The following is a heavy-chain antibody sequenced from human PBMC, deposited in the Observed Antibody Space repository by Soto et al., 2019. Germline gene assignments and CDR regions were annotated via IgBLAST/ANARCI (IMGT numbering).Heavy chain of an antibody. J-gene: IGHJ3*02. V-gene: IGHV1-18*01. CDR3: ARDLAVARGTFDI. Sequence: ASVKVSCKASGYSFTSYGISWVRQAPGQGLEWMGWISAYNGNKKYAQKLQGRVTMTTDTSTSTAYMELRSLRSEDTAVYYCARDLAVARGTFDIWGQGTMVTVSS. CDR2: ISAYNGNK. CDR1: GYSFTSYG. D-gene: IGHD6-19*01.